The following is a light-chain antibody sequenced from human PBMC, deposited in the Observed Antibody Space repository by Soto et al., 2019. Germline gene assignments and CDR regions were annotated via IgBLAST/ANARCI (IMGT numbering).Light chain of an antibody. J-gene: IGKJ1*01. CDR3: MQVTRWPWT. CDR1: QSLGQSGGNTY. CDR2: QVS. Sequence: DVVMTQSPLSLPVTLGQPASISCRSSQSLGQSGGNTYLSWFHQRPGQSPRRLIYQVSNRDSGVPDRFSGSGSGTDFTLKISRVEAEDVGIFYCMQVTRWPWTFGQGTDVEIK. V-gene: IGKV2-30*02.